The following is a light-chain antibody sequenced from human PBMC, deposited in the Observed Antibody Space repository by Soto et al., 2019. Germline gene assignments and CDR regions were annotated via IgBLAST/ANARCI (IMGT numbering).Light chain of an antibody. CDR2: GAS. Sequence: EIVLTQSPGTLSLSPGERATLSCRASHSVSSSYLAWYQQNPGQAPRLLIYGASSRATGIPDRFSGSGSGTDFTLPISRLEPEEFAVYYCQQYGSSPPYTFGQGTKLEIK. J-gene: IGKJ2*01. V-gene: IGKV3-20*01. CDR3: QQYGSSPPYT. CDR1: HSVSSSY.